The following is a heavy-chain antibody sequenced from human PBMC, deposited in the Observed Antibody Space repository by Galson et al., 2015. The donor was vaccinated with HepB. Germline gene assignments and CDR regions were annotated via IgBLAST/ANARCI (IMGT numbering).Heavy chain of an antibody. CDR3: AKEWGEGYSSGWYGYFDL. CDR1: GFAFSSYA. Sequence: SLRLSCAASGFAFSSYAMSWVRQAPGKGLEWVSAISGSGGSAYYADSVKGRFTISRDNSKNTLYLQMNSLRAEDTAVYYCAKEWGEGYSSGWYGYFDLWGRGTLVTVSS. J-gene: IGHJ2*01. CDR2: ISGSGGSA. D-gene: IGHD6-19*01. V-gene: IGHV3-23*01.